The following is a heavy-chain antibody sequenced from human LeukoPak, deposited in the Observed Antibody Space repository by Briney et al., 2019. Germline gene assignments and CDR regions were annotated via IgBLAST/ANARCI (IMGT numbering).Heavy chain of an antibody. CDR2: IYHSGST. CDR1: GYSISGGYY. CDR3: ARIRGYAFDI. J-gene: IGHJ3*02. Sequence: SETLSLTCTVSGYSISGGYYWGWIRQPPGKGLEWIGSIYHSGSTYYNPSLKSRVTISVDTSKNQFSLKLSSVTAADTAVYYCARIRGYAFDIWGQGTMVTVSS. V-gene: IGHV4-38-2*02.